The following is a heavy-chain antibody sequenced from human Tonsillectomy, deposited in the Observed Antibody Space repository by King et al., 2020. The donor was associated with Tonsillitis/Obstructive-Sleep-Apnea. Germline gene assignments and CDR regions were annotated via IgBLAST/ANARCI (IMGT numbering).Heavy chain of an antibody. CDR2: ICGSGGST. CDR1: GFTFSSYA. CDR3: AKGGFGETVGPTFDY. Sequence: VQLVESGGGLVQPGGSLRLSCAASGFTFSSYAISLVRQAPGKGLEWGSGICGSGGSTYYADSVKGRFTISRDNSKNTLYLQMNSPRAEDTAVYYCAKGGFGETVGPTFDYWGQGTLVTVSS. V-gene: IGHV3-23*04. D-gene: IGHD3-10*01. J-gene: IGHJ4*02.